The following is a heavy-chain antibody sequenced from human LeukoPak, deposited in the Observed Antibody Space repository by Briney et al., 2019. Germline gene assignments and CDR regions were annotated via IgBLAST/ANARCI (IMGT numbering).Heavy chain of an antibody. V-gene: IGHV3-23*01. D-gene: IGHD3-22*01. CDR2: ISGSGGST. CDR1: GFTFSSYG. CDR3: AKRGWGASMIVVVRSAFDI. Sequence: GGSLRLSCAASGFTFSSYGMSWVRQAPGKGLEWVSAISGSGGSTYYADSVKGRFTISRDNSKNTLYLQMNSLRAEDTAVYYCAKRGWGASMIVVVRSAFDIWGQGTMVTVSS. J-gene: IGHJ3*02.